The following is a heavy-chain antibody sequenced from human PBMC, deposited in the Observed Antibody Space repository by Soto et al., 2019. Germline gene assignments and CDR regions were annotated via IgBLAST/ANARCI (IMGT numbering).Heavy chain of an antibody. CDR3: VRVGGYYGDYPNSDY. CDR1: GSSISPYY. D-gene: IGHD4-17*01. J-gene: IGHJ4*02. Sequence: PSETLSLTCIVSGSSISPYYWSWLRQPPGKGLEWIGKIYYSGITNYNPSRKSRVTISVDTCKNQFSLTLTSVTAADTAVYYCVRVGGYYGDYPNSDYWRPGTLPTVTS. V-gene: IGHV4-59*01. CDR2: IYYSGIT.